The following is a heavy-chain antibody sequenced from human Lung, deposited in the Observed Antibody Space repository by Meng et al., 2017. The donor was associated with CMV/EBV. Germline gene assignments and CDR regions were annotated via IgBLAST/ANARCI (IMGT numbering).Heavy chain of an antibody. CDR3: AKTPRADWSVDY. J-gene: IGHJ4*02. CDR1: GYTFTSYT. Sequence: QVQLVQSGAEVKKPGASVKVSCKASGYTFTSYTMYWVHQAPGQRLEWMGWINAGNGNTKYSQKFQGRVTITRDTSARTAYMEVSSMRSEDTAVYYCAKTPRADWSVDYWGQGTLVTVSS. V-gene: IGHV1-3*01. D-gene: IGHD3-9*01. CDR2: INAGNGNT.